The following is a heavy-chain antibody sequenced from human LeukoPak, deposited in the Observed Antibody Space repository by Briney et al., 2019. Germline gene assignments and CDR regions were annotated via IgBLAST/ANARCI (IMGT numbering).Heavy chain of an antibody. V-gene: IGHV4-34*01. J-gene: IGHJ4*02. CDR3: VYGSGSYYPDFDY. CDR2: VNHSGST. CDR1: GGSFSGYY. Sequence: SETLSLTCAVYGGSFSGYYWSWIRQPPGKGLEWIGEVNHSGSTNYNPSLKSRVTISVDTSKNQFSLKLSSVTAADTAVYYCVYGSGSYYPDFDYWGQGTLVTVSS. D-gene: IGHD3-10*01.